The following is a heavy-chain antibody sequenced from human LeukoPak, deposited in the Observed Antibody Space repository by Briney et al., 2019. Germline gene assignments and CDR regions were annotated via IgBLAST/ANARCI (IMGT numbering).Heavy chain of an antibody. D-gene: IGHD1-14*01. J-gene: IGHJ4*02. CDR3: ARDRLSISRFYFDY. CDR2: IRYDGSNK. V-gene: IGHV3-30*02. Sequence: GGSLRLSCAASGFTFSSNGMHWVRQAPGKGLEWVAFIRYDGSNKYYADSVKGRFTISRDNSKNTLYLQMKSLRGEDTAVYYCARDRLSISRFYFDYWGQGTLVTVSS. CDR1: GFTFSSNG.